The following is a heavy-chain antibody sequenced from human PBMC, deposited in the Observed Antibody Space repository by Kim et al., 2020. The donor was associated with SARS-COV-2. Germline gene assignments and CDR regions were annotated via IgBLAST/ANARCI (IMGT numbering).Heavy chain of an antibody. V-gene: IGHV3-15*01. CDR1: GFTFSNAW. CDR2: IKSKTDGGTT. Sequence: GGSLRLSCAASGFTFSNAWMSWVRQAPGKGLEWVGRIKSKTDGGTTDYAAPVKGRFTISRDDSKNTLYLQMNSLKTEDTAVYYCTTADGLTVTTVDYWGQGTLVTVSS. J-gene: IGHJ4*02. CDR3: TTADGLTVTTVDY. D-gene: IGHD4-17*01.